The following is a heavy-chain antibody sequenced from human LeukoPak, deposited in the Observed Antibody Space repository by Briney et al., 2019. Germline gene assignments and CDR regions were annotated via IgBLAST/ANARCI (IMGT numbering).Heavy chain of an antibody. J-gene: IGHJ4*02. V-gene: IGHV4-34*01. D-gene: IGHD4-17*01. Sequence: KPSETLSLTCAVYGGSFSGYYWSWIRQPPGKGLEWIGEINHSGSTNYNPSLKSRVTISVDTSKNQFSLKLSSVTAADTAVYYCARGIRGDYEIDYWGQGTLVTVSS. CDR1: GGSFSGYY. CDR2: INHSGST. CDR3: ARGIRGDYEIDY.